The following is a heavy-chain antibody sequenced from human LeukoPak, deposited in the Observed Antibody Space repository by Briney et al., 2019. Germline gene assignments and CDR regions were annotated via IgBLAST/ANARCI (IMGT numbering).Heavy chain of an antibody. Sequence: SETLSLTCTVSGGSISSYYWSWIRQPPGKGLEWIGYIYYSGSTNYNPSLKSRVTISVDTSKNQFSLKLSSVTAADTAVYYCARASLGYCSGGSCYDESFDYWGQGTLVTVSS. V-gene: IGHV4-59*01. CDR1: GGSISSYY. D-gene: IGHD2-15*01. CDR2: IYYSGST. CDR3: ARASLGYCSGGSCYDESFDY. J-gene: IGHJ4*02.